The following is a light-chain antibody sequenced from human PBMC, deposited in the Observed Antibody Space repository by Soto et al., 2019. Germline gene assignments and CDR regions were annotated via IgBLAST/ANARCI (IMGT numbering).Light chain of an antibody. CDR3: MQCTDWPPT. Sequence: DVVMTQSPLSLPVTLGQPASISCRSSQSLVYSDGNTYLNWVQQRPGQSPRRRIYKVSNWDSGVTDRFSGRGSGPDFTLKTGRVEAEDVGVYYCMQCTDWPPTFGQGTKVDIK. V-gene: IGKV2D-30*01. CDR2: KVS. CDR1: QSLVYSDGNTY. J-gene: IGKJ2*01.